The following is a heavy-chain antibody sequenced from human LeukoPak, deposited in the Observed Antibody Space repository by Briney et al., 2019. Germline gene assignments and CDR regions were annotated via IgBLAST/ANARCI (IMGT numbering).Heavy chain of an antibody. V-gene: IGHV4-39*01. D-gene: IGHD6-13*01. CDR1: GGSITSSSYY. CDR3: AKQQLVRCFDY. Sequence: SETLSLTCTVSGGSITSSSYYWGWIRQPPGKGLEWIGSIFYSGSTYYNPSLKSRVTISVATSKTQFSLKLSSVTAADTAVYYCAKQQLVRCFDYWGQGTLVTVSS. J-gene: IGHJ4*02. CDR2: IFYSGST.